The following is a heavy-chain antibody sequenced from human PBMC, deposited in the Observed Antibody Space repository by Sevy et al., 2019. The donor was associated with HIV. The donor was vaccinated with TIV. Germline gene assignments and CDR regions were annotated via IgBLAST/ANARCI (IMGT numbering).Heavy chain of an antibody. CDR3: AKGLVLLWFGESPAFDY. Sequence: GGSLRLSCAASGFTFSSYAMSWVRQAPGKGLEWVSAMGGSGGSTYYADSVKGRFTISRDNPKNTVYLQMNSLRAEDTAVYYCAKGLVLLWFGESPAFDYWGQGTLVTVSS. J-gene: IGHJ4*02. CDR1: GFTFSSYA. D-gene: IGHD3-10*01. CDR2: MGGSGGST. V-gene: IGHV3-23*01.